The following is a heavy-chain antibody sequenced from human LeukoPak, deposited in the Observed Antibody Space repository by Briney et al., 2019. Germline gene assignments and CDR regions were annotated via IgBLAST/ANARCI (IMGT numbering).Heavy chain of an antibody. Sequence: GGSLRLSCAASGFTFSSYSMNWVRQAPGKGLKWFSSISSSSSYIYYADSVKGRFTISRDNAKNSLYLQMNSLRAEDTAVYYCARDPTFYSSSWYDYWGQGTLVTVSS. V-gene: IGHV3-21*01. CDR1: GFTFSSYS. D-gene: IGHD6-13*01. CDR3: ARDPTFYSSSWYDY. J-gene: IGHJ4*02. CDR2: ISSSSSYI.